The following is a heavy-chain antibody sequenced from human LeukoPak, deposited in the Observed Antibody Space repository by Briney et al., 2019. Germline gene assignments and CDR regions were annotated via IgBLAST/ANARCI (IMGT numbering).Heavy chain of an antibody. D-gene: IGHD2-2*01. V-gene: IGHV1-69*13. Sequence: AVKVSCKPSGGTFTSYAISSVPQAPGQGREWVGGIIPIFGTANYAQKLQGRVTITADESTSTAYIELSSLRCEDTAVYYCARRPAQYQLLRFDYWGQGALVTASS. CDR3: ARRPAQYQLLRFDY. CDR2: IIPIFGTA. CDR1: GGTFTSYA. J-gene: IGHJ4*02.